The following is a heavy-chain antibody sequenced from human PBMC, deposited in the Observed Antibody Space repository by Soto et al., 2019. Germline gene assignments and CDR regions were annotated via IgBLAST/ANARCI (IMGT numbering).Heavy chain of an antibody. CDR1: GFTFSSYS. Sequence: GGSLRLSCAASGFTFSSYSMNWVRQAPGKGLEWVSYISSSSTIYYADSVKGRFTISRDNAKNSLYLQMNSLRDEDTAVYYCARALRFVEFDYWGHGTLVTVSS. CDR2: ISSSSTI. D-gene: IGHD3-10*01. J-gene: IGHJ4*01. CDR3: ARALRFVEFDY. V-gene: IGHV3-48*02.